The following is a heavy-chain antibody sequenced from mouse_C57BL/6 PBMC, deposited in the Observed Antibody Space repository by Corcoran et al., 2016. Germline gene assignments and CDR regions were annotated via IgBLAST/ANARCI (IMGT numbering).Heavy chain of an antibody. CDR1: GYTFTTYG. J-gene: IGHJ4*01. CDR2: INTYSGVP. CDR3: ARFYDGYYDAMDY. Sequence: IQLVQSGPELKKPGETVKISCKASGYTFTTYGMSWVKQAPGKGLKWMGWINTYSGVPTYADDFKGRFAFSLETSASTAYLQINNLKNEDTATYFCARFYDGYYDAMDYWGQGTSVTVSS. V-gene: IGHV9-3*01. D-gene: IGHD2-3*01.